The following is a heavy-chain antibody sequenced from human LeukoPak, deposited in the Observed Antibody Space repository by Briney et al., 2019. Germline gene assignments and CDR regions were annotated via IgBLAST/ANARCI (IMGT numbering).Heavy chain of an antibody. D-gene: IGHD3-9*01. CDR2: ITSGGDYI. CDR1: GFTFNTFN. J-gene: IGHJ4*02. Sequence: GGSLRLSCAASGFTFNTFNMNWVRQAPGKGLEWVSSITSGGDYIYYADSVKDRFTTSRDNAKNSLSLRLDSLRAEDTAVYYCARGHYDVLTSSYKWTPDYWGQGTLVTVSS. V-gene: IGHV3-21*01. CDR3: ARGHYDVLTSSYKWTPDY.